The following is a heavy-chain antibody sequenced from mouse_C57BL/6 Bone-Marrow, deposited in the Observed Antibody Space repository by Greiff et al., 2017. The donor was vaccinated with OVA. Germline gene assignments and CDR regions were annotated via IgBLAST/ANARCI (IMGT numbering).Heavy chain of an antibody. CDR1: GFTFSDYG. V-gene: IGHV5-17*01. D-gene: IGHD1-1*01. J-gene: IGHJ1*03. CDR3: ARTLYGSSYGWYFDV. Sequence: EVKLVESGGGLVKPGGSLKLSCAASGFTFSDYGMHWVRQAPEKGLEWVAYISSGSSTIYYADTVKGRFTISRDNAKHTLFLQMTSLRSEDTAMYYCARTLYGSSYGWYFDVWGTGTTVTVSS. CDR2: ISSGSSTI.